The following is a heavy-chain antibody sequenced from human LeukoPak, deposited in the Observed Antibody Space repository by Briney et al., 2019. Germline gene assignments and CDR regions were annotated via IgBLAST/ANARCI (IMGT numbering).Heavy chain of an antibody. Sequence: PSETLSLTCTLSGGSISIFSWSWIRQPAGKGREWMGRIDTSGNTNYNPSLNGRVTMSVDTSKTQFYLNLSSVTAADTAVYYCARHGPPRAGWGRKYYYMDVWGKGTTVTISS. D-gene: IGHD3-16*01. CDR2: IDTSGNT. CDR1: GGSISIFS. CDR3: ARHGPPRAGWGRKYYYMDV. V-gene: IGHV4-4*07. J-gene: IGHJ6*03.